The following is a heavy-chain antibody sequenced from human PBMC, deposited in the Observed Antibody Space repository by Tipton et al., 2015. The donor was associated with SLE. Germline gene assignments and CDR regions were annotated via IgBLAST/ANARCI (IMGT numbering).Heavy chain of an antibody. J-gene: IGHJ3*02. Sequence: QLVQSGAEVKKPGASVKVSCKASGYTFTSYGISWVRQAPGQGLEWMGWISAYNGNTNYAQKLQGRVTTTTDESTSTAYMELSSLRSEDTAVYYCARENDFWNAFDIWGQGTMVTVAS. CDR1: GYTFTSYG. D-gene: IGHD3-3*01. V-gene: IGHV1-18*01. CDR3: ARENDFWNAFDI. CDR2: ISAYNGNT.